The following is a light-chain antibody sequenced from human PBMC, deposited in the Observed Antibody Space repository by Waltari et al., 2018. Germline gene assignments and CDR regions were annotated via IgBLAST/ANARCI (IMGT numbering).Light chain of an antibody. CDR3: CSYAGSYTYV. Sequence: QSALTQPRSVYGSPGQSVTISCTGTSSDVGGYNYVSWYQHHPGKAPKLMIYDVSKRPSGVPDRFSGSKSGNTASLTISGLQAEDEADYSCCSYAGSYTYVFGTGTKVTVL. V-gene: IGLV2-11*01. J-gene: IGLJ1*01. CDR1: SSDVGGYNY. CDR2: DVS.